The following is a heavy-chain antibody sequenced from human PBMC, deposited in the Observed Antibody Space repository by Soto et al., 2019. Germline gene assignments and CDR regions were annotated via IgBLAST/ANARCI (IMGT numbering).Heavy chain of an antibody. D-gene: IGHD2-8*02. CDR2: INQDGSEK. V-gene: IGHV3-7*01. CDR3: ARDHPTPGLYFDY. Sequence: VQLVESGGGLVQPGGSLRLSCTASGFIFSSHWLSWVRQGPGKGLEWVANINQDGSEKYYVDSVKGRFTVSRDNAKNSLYLQMNSLRAEDTAVYYCARDHPTPGLYFDYWGQGALVTVSS. J-gene: IGHJ4*02. CDR1: GFIFSSHW.